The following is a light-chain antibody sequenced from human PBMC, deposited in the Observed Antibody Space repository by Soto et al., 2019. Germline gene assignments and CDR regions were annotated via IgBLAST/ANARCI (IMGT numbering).Light chain of an antibody. J-gene: IGLJ1*01. CDR2: EVS. CDR3: SSYTSSSTPYV. V-gene: IGLV2-14*01. CDR1: SSDVGGYNY. Sequence: QSALTQPASVSGSPGQSITISCTGTSSDVGGYNYVSWYQQHPGKAPKLMIYEVSNRPSGVSNRFSGCKSGHTASLTISGLQGEDEADYYCSSYTSSSTPYVFGTGTKVTVL.